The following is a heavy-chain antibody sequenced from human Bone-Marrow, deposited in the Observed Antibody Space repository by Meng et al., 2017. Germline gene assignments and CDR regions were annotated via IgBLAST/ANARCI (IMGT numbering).Heavy chain of an antibody. D-gene: IGHD6-13*01. CDR1: GFTFDDYA. V-gene: IGHV3-9*01. CDR2: ISWNSGSI. Sequence: SLKISCAASGFTFDDYAMHWVRQAPGKGLEWVSGISWNSGSIGYADSVKGRFTISGDNAKNSLYLQMNSLRAEDTALYYCAKESPPWYSSSWNWYFDLWGRGTLVTVSS. J-gene: IGHJ2*01. CDR3: AKESPPWYSSSWNWYFDL.